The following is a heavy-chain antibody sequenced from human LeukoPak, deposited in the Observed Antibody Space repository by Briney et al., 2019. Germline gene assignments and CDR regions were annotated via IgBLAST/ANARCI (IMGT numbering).Heavy chain of an antibody. CDR3: AREGDITRCD. CDR2: IIPIFGTA. CDR1: GGTFSSYA. J-gene: IGHJ4*02. D-gene: IGHD2-15*01. Sequence: ASVKVSCKASGGTFSSYAISWVRQAPGQGLEWMGGIIPIFGTANYAQKFQGRVTITADESTSTAYMELSSLRSEDTAVYYCAREGDITRCDWGQGTLVTVSS. V-gene: IGHV1-69*13.